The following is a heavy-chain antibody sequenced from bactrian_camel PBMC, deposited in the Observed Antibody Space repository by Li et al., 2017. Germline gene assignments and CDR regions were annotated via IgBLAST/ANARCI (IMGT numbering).Heavy chain of an antibody. D-gene: IGHD2*01. J-gene: IGHJ4*01. CDR2: IYTTAGTA. CDR3: AADDRGVDSYCSDGYLTY. CDR1: GHTDNNYC. V-gene: IGHV3S1*01. Sequence: VQLVESGGGSVEAGGSLRLSCAVSGHTDNNYCLAWFRQAPGKERERIAAIYTTAGTAYYTDSVKGRFTISHDAAKNTLYLQLNSLKLEDTAMYYCAADDRGVDSYCSDGYLTYRGQGTQVTVS.